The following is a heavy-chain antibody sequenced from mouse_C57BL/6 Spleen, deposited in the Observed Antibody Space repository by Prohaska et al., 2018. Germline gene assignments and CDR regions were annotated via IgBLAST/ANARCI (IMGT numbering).Heavy chain of an antibody. V-gene: IGHV11-2*01. CDR3: FPYTTLFRSKQWYQRRVH. CDR1: GFTFRGFW. Sequence: VQLLETGGGLVQPGESRGLSCEGSGFTFRGFWMSWVRQTPRKTLECIGDINSDGSSRNYAQSINDRLTIFRDNDKRSLFLVMIKRPPESTPYPTRFPYTTLFRSKQWYQRRVHGGQ. CDR2: INSDGSSR. J-gene: IGHJ4*01. D-gene: IGHD6-5*01.